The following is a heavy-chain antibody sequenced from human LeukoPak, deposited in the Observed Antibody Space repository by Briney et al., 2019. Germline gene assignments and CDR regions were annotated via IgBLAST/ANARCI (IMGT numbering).Heavy chain of an antibody. J-gene: IGHJ6*03. CDR3: ARHLRRNYYYYMDV. V-gene: IGHV4-39*01. CDR1: GGSISSSGYY. CDR2: IFYSGST. Sequence: SESLSLTCTVSGGSISSSGYYWGWIRQPPGRGMEWIVSIFYSGSTHYNPSLKSRVTISGDTSNNQFSLKLSSVTAADTAVYYCARHLRRNYYYYMDVWGKGTTVTVSS.